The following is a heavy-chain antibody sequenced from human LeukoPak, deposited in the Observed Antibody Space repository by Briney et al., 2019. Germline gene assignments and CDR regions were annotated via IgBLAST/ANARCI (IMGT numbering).Heavy chain of an antibody. D-gene: IGHD6-6*01. CDR2: ISSDGSST. CDR1: GFTFRNHW. V-gene: IGHV3-74*03. CDR3: ARDQRVTGRPDIDY. J-gene: IGHJ4*02. Sequence: GGSLRLSCAASGFTFRNHWMHWVRQTPGKGLVWVSRISSDGSSTTYADSVKGRFTISRDNAKNTLYLQMNNLRAEGTAMYYCARDQRVTGRPDIDYWGQGTLVIVSS.